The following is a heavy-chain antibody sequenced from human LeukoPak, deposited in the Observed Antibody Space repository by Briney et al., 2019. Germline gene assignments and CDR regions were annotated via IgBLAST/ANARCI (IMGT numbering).Heavy chain of an antibody. CDR3: ARGTYYYDSSGYSPFDY. J-gene: IGHJ4*02. D-gene: IGHD3-22*01. Sequence: SETLSLTCTVSGGSISSYYWSWIRQPPGKGLEWIGYIYYSGSTNYNPSLKSRVTISVDTSKNQFSLKLSSVTAADTAVYYCARGTYYYDSSGYSPFDYWGQGTLVTVSS. CDR2: IYYSGST. CDR1: GGSISSYY. V-gene: IGHV4-59*01.